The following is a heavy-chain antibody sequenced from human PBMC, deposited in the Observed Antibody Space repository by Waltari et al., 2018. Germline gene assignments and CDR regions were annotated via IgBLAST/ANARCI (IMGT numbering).Heavy chain of an antibody. CDR2: VRGDGRS. CDR3: ARDRGRGLYLDT. J-gene: IGHJ5*02. V-gene: IGHV4-4*02. CDR1: GDSMCSTDC. D-gene: IGHD2-15*01. Sequence: QLQLQESGPGLVKPSGTLSLTCDVSGDSMCSTDCWSWVRQSPQKGLEWLGQVRGDGRSNYNPSFASRVTVSLDTSNNQFSLRMTSATAADTAMYYCARDRGRGLYLDTWGPGTLVTVSP.